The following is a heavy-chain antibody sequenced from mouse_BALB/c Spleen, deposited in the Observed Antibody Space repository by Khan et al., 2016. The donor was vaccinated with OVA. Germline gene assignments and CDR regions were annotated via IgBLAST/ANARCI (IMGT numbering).Heavy chain of an antibody. V-gene: IGHV6-6*02. J-gene: IGHJ2*01. Sequence: EVQLQESGGGLVQPGGSMKLSCVASGFTLSNYWMNWVRQSPEKGLEWVAEIRLKATNYATHPAVSEKGRIPISRDDSKSRVYLQMNNLRAENTGIYYRTHERENAYWGQGTTLTVAS. CDR1: GFTLSNYW. CDR2: IRLKATNYAT. CDR3: THERENAY.